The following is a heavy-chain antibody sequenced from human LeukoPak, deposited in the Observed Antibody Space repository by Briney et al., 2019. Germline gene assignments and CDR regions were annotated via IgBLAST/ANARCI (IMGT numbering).Heavy chain of an antibody. CDR2: IYPSDSET. CDR1: GYRFKTFS. V-gene: IGHV5-51*01. CDR3: ARLIYFGSGRTYFFDS. J-gene: IGHJ4*02. Sequence: GESLKISCKGSGYRFKTFSIGGVRQTPETGLEWMGHIYPSDSETKYRPSLKGQVTISDDKSINTAYLRLSRLKRSDTAMYYCARLIYFGSGRTYFFDSWGQGTLVTVSS. D-gene: IGHD3-10*01.